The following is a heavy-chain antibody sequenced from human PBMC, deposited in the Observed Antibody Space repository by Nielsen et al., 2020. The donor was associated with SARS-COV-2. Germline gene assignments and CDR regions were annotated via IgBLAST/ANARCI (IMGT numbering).Heavy chain of an antibody. J-gene: IGHJ3*02. Sequence: SETLSLTCTVSGGSISSYYWSWIRQPPGKGLEWIGYIYYSGSTNYNPSLKSRVTISVDTSKNQFSLKLSSVTAADTAVYYCARARAPDAFDIWGQGTMVTVSS. CDR3: ARARAPDAFDI. CDR2: IYYSGST. V-gene: IGHV4-59*12. CDR1: GGSISSYY.